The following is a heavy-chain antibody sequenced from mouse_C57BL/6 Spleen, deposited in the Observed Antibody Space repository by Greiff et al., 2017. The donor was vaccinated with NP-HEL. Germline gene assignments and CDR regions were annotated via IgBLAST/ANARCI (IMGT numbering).Heavy chain of an antibody. CDR1: GYTFTDYY. Sequence: VQLQQSGPELVKPGASVKISCKASGYTFTDYYMNWVKQSHGKSLEWIGDINPNNGGTSYNQKFKGKATLTVDKSSSTAYMELRSLTSEDSAVYYCARKGAYSNYEFAYWGQGTLVTVSA. J-gene: IGHJ3*01. CDR3: ARKGAYSNYEFAY. D-gene: IGHD2-5*01. V-gene: IGHV1-26*01. CDR2: INPNNGGT.